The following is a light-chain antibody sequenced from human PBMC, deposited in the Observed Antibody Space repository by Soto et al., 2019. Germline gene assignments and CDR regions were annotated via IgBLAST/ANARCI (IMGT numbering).Light chain of an antibody. V-gene: IGLV2-14*01. J-gene: IGLJ1*01. CDR2: EVG. CDR3: SSFTSSSTLV. Sequence: QSALTQPASVSGSPGQSITISCTGTSSDVGGYTYVSWYQLHPGKVPKLMIYEVGDRPSGVSTRFSGSKSGNTASLTISGLQAEDEADYYCSSFTSSSTLVFGSGTKLTVL. CDR1: SSDVGGYTY.